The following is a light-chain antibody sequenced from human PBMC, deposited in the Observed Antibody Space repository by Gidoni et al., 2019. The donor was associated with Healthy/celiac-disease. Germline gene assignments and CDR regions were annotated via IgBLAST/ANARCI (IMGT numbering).Light chain of an antibody. J-gene: IGKJ5*01. CDR3: QQLNSYPLT. V-gene: IGKV1-9*01. Sequence: DIQLTQSPSFLSASVGDSVTITCRASQGISSYLAWYQQKPGKAPKRLIYAASTLQSGVPSRFSGSGSGTEFTLTISSLQPEDFATYYCQQLNSYPLTFXQXTRLEIK. CDR2: AAS. CDR1: QGISSY.